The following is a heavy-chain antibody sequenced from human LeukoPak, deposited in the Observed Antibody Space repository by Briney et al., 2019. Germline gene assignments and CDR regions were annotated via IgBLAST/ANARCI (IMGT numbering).Heavy chain of an antibody. CDR1: GFTFDDYA. V-gene: IGHV3-9*01. J-gene: IGHJ4*02. D-gene: IGHD4-17*01. CDR3: AKEFYGDYG. CDR2: ISWNSGSI. Sequence: PGGSLRLSCAASGFTFDDYAMHWVRQAPGKGLEWVSGISWNSGSIGYADSVKGRFTISRDNAKNSLYLQMNSLRAEDTAVYYCAKEFYGDYGWGQGTLVTVSS.